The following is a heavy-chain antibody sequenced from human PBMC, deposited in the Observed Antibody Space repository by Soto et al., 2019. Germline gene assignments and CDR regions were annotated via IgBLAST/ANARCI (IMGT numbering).Heavy chain of an antibody. CDR2: ISSSSSYI. D-gene: IGHD3-10*01. Sequence: EVQLVESGGGLVKPGGSLRLSCAASGFTFSSYSMNWVRQAPGKGLEGVSSISSSSSYIYYADSVKGRFTISRDNAKHSLYLQMNSLGAEDTAVYYCARFSPLLWFGELLAPFDYLGQGTLVTVSS. V-gene: IGHV3-21*01. J-gene: IGHJ4*02. CDR1: GFTFSSYS. CDR3: ARFSPLLWFGELLAPFDY.